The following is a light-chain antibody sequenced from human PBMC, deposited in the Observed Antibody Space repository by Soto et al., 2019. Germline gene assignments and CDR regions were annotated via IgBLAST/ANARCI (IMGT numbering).Light chain of an antibody. Sequence: DIPMTQSPSSLSASVGDRVTITCRASQSIRSNLNWYHQKPGKTPQLLIYGASNLQSGAPSRFTGSGSGTHFTLTISSLQPEDFATYYCQQSYTTPYTFGQGTKLEIK. CDR3: QQSYTTPYT. CDR2: GAS. V-gene: IGKV1-39*01. CDR1: QSIRSN. J-gene: IGKJ2*01.